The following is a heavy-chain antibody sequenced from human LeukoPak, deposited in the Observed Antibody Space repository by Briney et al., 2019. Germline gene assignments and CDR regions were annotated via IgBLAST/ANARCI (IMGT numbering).Heavy chain of an antibody. CDR1: GGSISSYY. Sequence: SETLSLTCTVSGGSISSYYWGWIRQPPGKGLEWIGSIYYSGSTYYNPSLKSRVTISVDTSKNQFSLKLSSVTAADTAVYYCARRLNIVVVPAADDAFDIWGQGTMVTVSS. CDR2: IYYSGST. CDR3: ARRLNIVVVPAADDAFDI. V-gene: IGHV4-39*01. J-gene: IGHJ3*02. D-gene: IGHD2-2*01.